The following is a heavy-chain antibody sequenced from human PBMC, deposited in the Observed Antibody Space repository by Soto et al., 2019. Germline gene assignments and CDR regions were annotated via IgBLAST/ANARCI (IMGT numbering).Heavy chain of an antibody. D-gene: IGHD2-21*02. V-gene: IGHV3-23*01. CDR2: ISGGGGST. CDR3: SVGSCNGDCFLFDY. J-gene: IGHJ4*02. CDR1: GFSFNIFA. Sequence: PGGSLRLSCAASGFSFNIFAMNWVRQAPGQGLEWVSGISGGGGSTYYADSVKGRFTISRDNSNNTLYLQMNSLRAEDTAVYYCSVGSCNGDCFLFDYWGQGNLVTVS.